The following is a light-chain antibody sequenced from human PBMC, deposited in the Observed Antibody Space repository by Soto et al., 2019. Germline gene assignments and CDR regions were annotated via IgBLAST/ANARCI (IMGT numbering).Light chain of an antibody. Sequence: DIQMTQSPSTLSASVGDRVTITCRASQSIKNWLAWYQQKPGTAPKFLIYDASTRESGVPSRFSGSGSGTEFTLTISSLQADDFATYFCQQYDDYPLTFGGGTKVDIK. V-gene: IGKV1-5*01. CDR2: DAS. CDR1: QSIKNW. J-gene: IGKJ4*01. CDR3: QQYDDYPLT.